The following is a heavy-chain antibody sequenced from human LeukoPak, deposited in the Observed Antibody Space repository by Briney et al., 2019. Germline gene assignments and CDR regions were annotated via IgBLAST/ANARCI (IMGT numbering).Heavy chain of an antibody. CDR1: GDSISTYY. CDR2: IYHSGST. V-gene: IGHV4-59*01. J-gene: IGHJ4*02. Sequence: TSETLSLTCTVSGDSISTYYWNWIRQPPGKGLEWIGYIYHSGSTDYNPSLKSRVTISVDTSKNQFSLKLSSVTAADTAVYYCARAFSSSSFYFNYWGQGTLVTVSS. CDR3: ARAFSSSSFYFNY. D-gene: IGHD6-6*01.